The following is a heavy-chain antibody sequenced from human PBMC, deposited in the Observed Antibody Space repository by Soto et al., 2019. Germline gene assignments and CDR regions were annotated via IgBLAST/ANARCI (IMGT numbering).Heavy chain of an antibody. V-gene: IGHV1-3*05. D-gene: IGHD3-22*01. J-gene: IGHJ4*02. Sequence: QVQLVQSGAEEKKPGASVKVSCKASGYTFTSYAMHWVRQAPGQRPEWMGWINAGNGNTKYSQKFEPIVTITRATSASTAYMELSSLRAEDMAVYYCARGSGYYYWVDYWCQGTLVTVSS. CDR3: ARGSGYYYWVDY. CDR2: INAGNGNT. CDR1: GYTFTSYA.